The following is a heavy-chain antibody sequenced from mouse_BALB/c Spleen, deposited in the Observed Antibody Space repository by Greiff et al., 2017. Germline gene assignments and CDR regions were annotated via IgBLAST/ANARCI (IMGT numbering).Heavy chain of an antibody. D-gene: IGHD1-2*01. Sequence: EVKLMESGGGLVQPGGSLKLSCAASGFTFSSYGMSWVRQTPDKRLELVATINSNGGSTYYPDSVKGRFTISRDNAKNTLYLLMSSLKSEDTAMYYCARDITTATVDYFDYWGQGTTLTVSS. V-gene: IGHV5-6-3*01. CDR1: GFTFSSYG. J-gene: IGHJ2*01. CDR3: ARDITTATVDYFDY. CDR2: INSNGGST.